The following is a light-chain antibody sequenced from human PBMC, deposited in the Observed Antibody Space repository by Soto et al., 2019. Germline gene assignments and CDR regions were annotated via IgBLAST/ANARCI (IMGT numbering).Light chain of an antibody. J-gene: IGKJ1*01. CDR2: GAS. CDR1: ESVGTY. Sequence: EIVLTQSPATLSLSPGESATLSCRASESVGTYVAWYQHKPGQAPRLLMYGASTRATGVPARFSGSGSGTEFTPTISSLQSEDFAVYYCQQYTDWPLTFGQATRVEIK. CDR3: QQYTDWPLT. V-gene: IGKV3-15*01.